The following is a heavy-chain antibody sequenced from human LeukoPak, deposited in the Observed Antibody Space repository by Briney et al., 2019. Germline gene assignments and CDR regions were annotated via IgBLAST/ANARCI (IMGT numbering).Heavy chain of an antibody. CDR3: ARGTSYSSSYWFDP. V-gene: IGHV1-8*01. D-gene: IGHD6-13*01. CDR2: MNPNSGNT. CDR1: GYTFTSYD. Sequence: ASLKVSCKASGYTFTSYDINWVRQATGQGLEWMGWMNPNSGNTGYAQKFQGRVTMTRNTSISTAYMELSSLRSEDTAVYYCARGTSYSSSYWFDPWGQGTLVTVSS. J-gene: IGHJ5*02.